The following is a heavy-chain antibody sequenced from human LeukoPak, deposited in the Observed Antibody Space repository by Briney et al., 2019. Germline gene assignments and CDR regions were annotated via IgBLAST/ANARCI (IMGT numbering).Heavy chain of an antibody. CDR3: AREEFYGASGLDY. Sequence: GGSLRLSCAASGFTFSSSWIHWVRQAPGKGLVWVSRLNSDVNGTNYADSVKGRLTVSRDNAKNTFYLQMNSLRVEDSAVYYCAREEFYGASGLDYWGQGTLVTVSS. J-gene: IGHJ4*02. CDR2: LNSDVNGT. D-gene: IGHD4-17*01. CDR1: GFTFSSSW. V-gene: IGHV3-74*01.